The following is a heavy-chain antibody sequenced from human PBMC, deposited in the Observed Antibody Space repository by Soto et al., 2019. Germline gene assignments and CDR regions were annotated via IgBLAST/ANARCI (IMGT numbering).Heavy chain of an antibody. V-gene: IGHV4-39*01. CDR1: GGSISNTGYY. Sequence: SETLSLTCSVSGGSISNTGYYWGWIRQPPGKGLEWIGSIYYSGSTYYSPSLKNRITISRDTSKNQFSLKLSSVTAADTAVYYCARTELLWFGGEDPWGQGTLVTVSS. D-gene: IGHD3-10*01. CDR3: ARTELLWFGGEDP. CDR2: IYYSGST. J-gene: IGHJ5*02.